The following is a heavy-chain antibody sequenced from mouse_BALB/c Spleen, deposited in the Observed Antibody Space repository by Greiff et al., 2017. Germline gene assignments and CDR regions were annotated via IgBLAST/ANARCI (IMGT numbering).Heavy chain of an antibody. D-gene: IGHD2-14*01. J-gene: IGHJ4*01. CDR1: GFNIKDYY. CDR2: IDPENGDT. V-gene: IGHV14-4*02. CDR3: SRYDGAMDY. Sequence: EVQLQQSGAELVRSGASVKLSCTASGFNIKDYYMHWVKQRPEQGLEWIGWIDPENGDTEYAPKFQGKATMTADTSSNTAYLQLSSLTSEDTAVYYCSRYDGAMDYWGQGTSVTVSS.